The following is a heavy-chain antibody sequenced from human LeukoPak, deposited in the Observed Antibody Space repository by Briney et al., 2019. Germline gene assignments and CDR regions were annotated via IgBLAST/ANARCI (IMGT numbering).Heavy chain of an antibody. Sequence: PSETLSLTCTVSSGSISIGSYYWGWVRQPPGKGLEYIGTIFYSGSTYYNPYLKSRVTMSVDTSQNHFSLKLSSVTAADTAVFDCARLTFFTYYYDISDYKGFYFDYWGQEPLATFSS. J-gene: IGHJ4*02. CDR1: SGSISIGSYY. D-gene: IGHD3-22*01. V-gene: IGHV4-39*02. CDR3: ARLTFFTYYYDISDYKGFYFDY. CDR2: IFYSGST.